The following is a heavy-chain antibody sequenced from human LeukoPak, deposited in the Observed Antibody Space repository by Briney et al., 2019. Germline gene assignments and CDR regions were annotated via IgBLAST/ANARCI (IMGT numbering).Heavy chain of an antibody. V-gene: IGHV4-4*07. J-gene: IGHJ6*03. D-gene: IGHD2-2*01. Sequence: SETLSLTCTVSGGSISSYYWSWIRQPAGKGLEWIGRIYTSGSTNYNPSLKSRVTVSVDTSKNQFSLKLSSVTAADTAVYYCARDLKVRYCSSTSCSDYYYMDVWGKGTTVTVSS. CDR1: GGSISSYY. CDR2: IYTSGST. CDR3: ARDLKVRYCSSTSCSDYYYMDV.